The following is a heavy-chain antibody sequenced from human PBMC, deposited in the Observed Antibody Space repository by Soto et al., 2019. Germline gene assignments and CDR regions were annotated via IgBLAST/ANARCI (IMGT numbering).Heavy chain of an antibody. V-gene: IGHV4-34*01. CDR3: ARVVAVAGPFDY. Sequence: WVRQAPGKGLEWIGEINHSGSTNYNPSLKSRVTISVDTSKNQFSLKLSSVTAADTAVYYCARVVAVAGPFDYWGQGTLVTVSS. J-gene: IGHJ4*02. CDR2: INHSGST. D-gene: IGHD6-19*01.